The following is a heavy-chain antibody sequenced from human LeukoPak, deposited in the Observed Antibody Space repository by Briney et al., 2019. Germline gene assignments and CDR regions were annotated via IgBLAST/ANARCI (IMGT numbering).Heavy chain of an antibody. Sequence: GGSLRLSCVASGFTFSNYAMNWVRQAPGKGLEWVSGITDSGSRTYYADSVKGRFTISRTNSENRLYLQMNSLRGDDSGVYYCANYRSGGGGYYSGLEHWGQGTQVSVSS. V-gene: IGHV3-23*01. CDR2: ITDSGSRT. D-gene: IGHD2-15*01. J-gene: IGHJ1*01. CDR3: ANYRSGGGGYYSGLEH. CDR1: GFTFSNYA.